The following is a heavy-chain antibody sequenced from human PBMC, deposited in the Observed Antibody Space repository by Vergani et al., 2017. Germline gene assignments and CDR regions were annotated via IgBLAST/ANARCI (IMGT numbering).Heavy chain of an antibody. Sequence: EVHLLESGGGQVEAGGSLRLSCVASGFTFSNSAMSWVRQTSGKGLGWVSAISGHGDRTYYADSVKGRLTVSRDNSKHTLYLQMISLRVEETAVYYCAIDNCGTPSYWGQGTLVTVSS. CDR1: GFTFSNSA. CDR3: AIDNCGTPSY. D-gene: IGHD2-21*01. J-gene: IGHJ4*02. CDR2: ISGHGDRT. V-gene: IGHV3-23*01.